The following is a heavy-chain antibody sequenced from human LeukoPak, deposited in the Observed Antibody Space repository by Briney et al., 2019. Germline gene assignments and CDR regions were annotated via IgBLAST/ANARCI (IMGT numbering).Heavy chain of an antibody. D-gene: IGHD3-3*01. CDR1: GGSFSGYY. CDR3: ARGGYDFWSGRRASYYYYYMDV. J-gene: IGHJ6*03. Sequence: SETLSLTCAVYGGSFSGYYWSWIRQPPGKGLEWIGEINHSGSTNYNPSLKSRVTISVDTSKNQFSLKLSSVTAADTAVCYCARGGYDFWSGRRASYYYYYMDVWGKGTTVTVSS. CDR2: INHSGST. V-gene: IGHV4-34*01.